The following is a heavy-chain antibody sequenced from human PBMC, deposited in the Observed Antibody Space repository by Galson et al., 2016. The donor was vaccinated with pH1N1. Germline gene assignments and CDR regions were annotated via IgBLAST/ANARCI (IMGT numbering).Heavy chain of an antibody. CDR3: SGRETIVGVDY. Sequence: QSGAEVKKPGESLKISCKGSGYSFSSYWIGWVRQLPGKGLEWMGIIYPGDSDTKYSPSFQGQVTFSVDKSISTAYLQWSSLKASDTAMYYCSGRETIVGVDYWGQGTLVTVSS. J-gene: IGHJ4*02. CDR1: GYSFSSYW. CDR2: IYPGDSDT. D-gene: IGHD2-15*01. V-gene: IGHV5-51*03.